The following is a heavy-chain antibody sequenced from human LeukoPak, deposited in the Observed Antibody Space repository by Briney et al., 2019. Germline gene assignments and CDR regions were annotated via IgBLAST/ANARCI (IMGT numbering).Heavy chain of an antibody. CDR3: ARGAPWFDP. V-gene: IGHV4-39*07. Sequence: SETLSLTCTAFSGSISSTSYYWGWIRQAPGKGLEWIGGIIYSGNTYYNPSLKSRVTISVDTSKNQFSLKLSSVTAADTAVYYCARGAPWFDPWGQGTLVTVSS. CDR2: IIYSGNT. CDR1: SGSISSTSYY. J-gene: IGHJ5*02.